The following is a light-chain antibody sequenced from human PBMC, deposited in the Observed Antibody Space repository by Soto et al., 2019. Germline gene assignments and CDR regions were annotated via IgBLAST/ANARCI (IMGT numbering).Light chain of an antibody. CDR3: QQYTNFPLT. CDR1: QSISSW. J-gene: IGKJ4*01. V-gene: IGKV1-5*01. CDR2: EAS. Sequence: DIQMTQSPSTLSASVGDRVTITCRASQSISSWLAWYHQKPGEAPKLLIHEASRLESGVPSRFSGSESGTEFTLTISGLHAEDFATYYCQQYTNFPLTFGGGTKVEIK.